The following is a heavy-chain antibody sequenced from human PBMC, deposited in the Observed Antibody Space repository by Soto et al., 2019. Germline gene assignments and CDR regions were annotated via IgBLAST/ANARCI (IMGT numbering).Heavy chain of an antibody. CDR1: GGTFSSYA. J-gene: IGHJ4*02. CDR2: IIPIFGTA. Sequence: SVKVSCKASGGTFSSYAISWVRQAPGQGLEWMGGIIPIFGTANYAQKFQGRVTITADESTSTAYMELSSLRSEDTAVYYCARQGTAAGKVDYWGQGTLVTVSS. D-gene: IGHD6-13*01. V-gene: IGHV1-69*13. CDR3: ARQGTAAGKVDY.